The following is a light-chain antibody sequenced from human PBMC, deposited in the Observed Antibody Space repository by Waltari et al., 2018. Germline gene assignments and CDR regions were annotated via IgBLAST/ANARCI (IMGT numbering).Light chain of an antibody. CDR1: ISDIGSYEF. CDR2: DVT. CDR3: GSYTAGSALYV. V-gene: IGLV2-14*03. Sequence: QSAPSQPASVSGSPGQSLTIPCTGAISDIGSYEFVSWYQQHPGRVPRLIIFDVTKRPSGVSSRFSGSKSANTASLTISGLQAEDEADYYCGSYTAGSALYVLGTGT. J-gene: IGLJ1*01.